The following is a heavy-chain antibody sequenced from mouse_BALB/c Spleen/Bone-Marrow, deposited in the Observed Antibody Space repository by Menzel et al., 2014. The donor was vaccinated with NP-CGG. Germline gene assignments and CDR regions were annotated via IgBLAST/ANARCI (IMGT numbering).Heavy chain of an antibody. CDR3: ARSYGKNVDY. CDR2: INPSTGYT. CDR1: GYTFTSYW. Sequence: VQLQQSGAELAKPGAPVKMSCKASGYTFTSYWMRWVKQRPGQGLEWIGNINPSTGYTGYNQKFKDKATLTADKSSSTAYMQLNSLTSEDSAVYYCARSYGKNVDYWGQGTTLTVSS. J-gene: IGHJ2*01. V-gene: IGHV1-7*01. D-gene: IGHD2-1*01.